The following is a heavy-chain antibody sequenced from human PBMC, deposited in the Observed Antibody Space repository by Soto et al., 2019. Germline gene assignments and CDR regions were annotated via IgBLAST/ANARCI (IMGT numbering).Heavy chain of an antibody. J-gene: IGHJ4*02. D-gene: IGHD2-15*01. Sequence: GASVKVSCKASGYTFTGYYMHWVRQAPGQGLEWMGWINPNSGGTNYAQKFQGWVTMTTDTSISTAYMELSRLRSDDTAVYYCASDFYCSGYPRYYYYYWSRGSLVTVSA. V-gene: IGHV1-2*04. CDR1: GYTFTGYY. CDR2: INPNSGGT. CDR3: ASDFYCSGYPRYYYYY.